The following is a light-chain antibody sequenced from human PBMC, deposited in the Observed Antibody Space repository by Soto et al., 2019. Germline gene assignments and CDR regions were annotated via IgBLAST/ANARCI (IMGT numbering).Light chain of an antibody. V-gene: IGKV3-15*01. J-gene: IGKJ5*01. CDR2: GAS. CDR1: QSISSN. Sequence: EIVLTQSPGTLSLSPGERVTLSCRASQSISSNLALYQQNPGQAPRLLIYGASTRATDIPARFSGSGSGTEFTLTISSLQSEDSAVYYCQQYNDWPPITFGQGTRLEIK. CDR3: QQYNDWPPIT.